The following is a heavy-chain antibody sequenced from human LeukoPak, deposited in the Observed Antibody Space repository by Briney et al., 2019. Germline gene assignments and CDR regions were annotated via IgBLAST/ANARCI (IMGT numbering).Heavy chain of an antibody. CDR2: ISGSGGNT. J-gene: IGHJ4*02. CDR3: AKDASPYY. V-gene: IGHV3-23*01. Sequence: PGGSLRLSCVASGFTFSSFAMTWVRQAPGKGLEWVSGISGSGGNTYYADSVKGRCTISRDNSKNTLYLQMNSLRAEDTAVYYCAKDASPYYWGQGTLVTVSS. CDR1: GFTFSSFA.